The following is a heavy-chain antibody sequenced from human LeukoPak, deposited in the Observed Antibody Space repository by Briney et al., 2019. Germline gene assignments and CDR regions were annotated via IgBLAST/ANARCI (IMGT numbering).Heavy chain of an antibody. CDR1: GGSISSSSYY. D-gene: IGHD6-19*01. CDR2: IYYSGST. V-gene: IGHV4-39*02. J-gene: IGHJ4*02. Sequence: PSETLSLTCTVSGGSISSSSYYWGWIRQPPGKGLEWIGSIYYSGSTYYNPSLKSRVTISVDTSKNQFSLKLSSVTAADTAVYYCARDFGTIAVAGIMDYWGQGTLVTVSS. CDR3: ARDFGTIAVAGIMDY.